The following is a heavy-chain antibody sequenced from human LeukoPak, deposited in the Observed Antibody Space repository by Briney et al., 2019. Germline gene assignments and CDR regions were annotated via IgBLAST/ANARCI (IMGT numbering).Heavy chain of an antibody. V-gene: IGHV3-33*06. CDR1: GFTFRNYG. J-gene: IGHJ2*01. CDR3: AKQYGDHYWYFDL. CDR2: IWYDGSNK. Sequence: PGRSLRLSCVASGFTFRNYGMHWVRQAPGKGLEWVAVIWYDGSNKYYADSVKGRFTISRDNSKDTLYLQMNSLRAEDTAVYYCAKQYGDHYWYFDLWGRGTLVTVSS. D-gene: IGHD2-21*02.